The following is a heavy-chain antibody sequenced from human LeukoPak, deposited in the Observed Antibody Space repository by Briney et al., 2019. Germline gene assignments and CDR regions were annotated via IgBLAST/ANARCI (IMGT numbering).Heavy chain of an antibody. D-gene: IGHD2-2*02. V-gene: IGHV3-33*06. CDR3: AKVYCSSTSCYTFDY. CDR2: IWYDGSNK. J-gene: IGHJ4*02. Sequence: HPGRSLRLSCAASGFTFSSYGMHWVRQAPGKGLEWVAVIWYDGSNKYYADSVKGRFTISRDNSKNTLYLQMNSLRAEDTTVYYCAKVYCSSTSCYTFDYWGQGTLVTVSS. CDR1: GFTFSSYG.